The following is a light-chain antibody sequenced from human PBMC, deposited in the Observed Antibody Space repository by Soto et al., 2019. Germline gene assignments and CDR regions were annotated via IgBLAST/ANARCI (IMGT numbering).Light chain of an antibody. J-gene: IGKJ1*01. CDR2: GAS. V-gene: IGKV3-20*01. CDR3: QQYAKSPEWT. CDR1: QSVINNY. Sequence: EVVLTQSPGTLSLSPGERATLSCRASQSVINNYLAWYQQKPGQAPRLLLYGASSRATGIPVRFSGSGFGTDFTLTISRLEPEDFAVYYCQQYAKSPEWTFGQGTKVEIK.